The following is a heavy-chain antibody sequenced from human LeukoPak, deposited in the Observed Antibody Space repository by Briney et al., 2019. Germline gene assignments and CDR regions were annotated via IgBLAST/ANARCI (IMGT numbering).Heavy chain of an antibody. CDR1: GFTVSSNY. CDR3: ARDRITMVRGVMVSWFDP. CDR2: IYSGGST. Sequence: GGSLRLSCAASGFTVSSNYMSWVRQAPGKGLEWVSVIYSGGSTYYADSVKGRFTISRDNSKNTLYLQMNSLRAEDTAVYYCARDRITMVRGVMVSWFDPWRQGTLVTVSS. J-gene: IGHJ5*02. D-gene: IGHD3-10*01. V-gene: IGHV3-53*01.